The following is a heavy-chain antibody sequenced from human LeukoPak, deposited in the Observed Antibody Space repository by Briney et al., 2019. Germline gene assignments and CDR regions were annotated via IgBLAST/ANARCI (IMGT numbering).Heavy chain of an antibody. Sequence: GGSLRLSCAASGFTFNNAWMSWVRQAPGKGLEWVGRIKSKTDGGTTDYAAPLKDRFTISRDDSKNTLYLQMNSLKTEDTAVYYCGMVRGVGHAFDIWGQGTMVTVSS. D-gene: IGHD3-10*01. CDR1: GFTFNNAW. CDR3: GMVRGVGHAFDI. CDR2: IKSKTDGGTT. V-gene: IGHV3-15*01. J-gene: IGHJ3*02.